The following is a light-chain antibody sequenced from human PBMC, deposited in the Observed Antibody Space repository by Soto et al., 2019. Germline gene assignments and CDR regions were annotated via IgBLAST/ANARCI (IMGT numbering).Light chain of an antibody. CDR3: QHFGNSLWA. CDR2: GAS. J-gene: IGKJ1*01. Sequence: EIVLTQSPGTLSLSPWERATLSCRASQSVASRNLAWYQQKSGQAPRLLIYGASSRAIHTPDRFSGSGSGTDSTLTISGLEPEDFAVYYCQHFGNSLWAFGQGTKVDIK. V-gene: IGKV3-20*01. CDR1: QSVASRN.